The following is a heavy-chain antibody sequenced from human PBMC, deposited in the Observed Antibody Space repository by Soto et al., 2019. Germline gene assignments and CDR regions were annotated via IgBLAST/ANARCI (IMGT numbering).Heavy chain of an antibody. Sequence: QVQLVQSGAEVKKPGSSVKVSCKASGGTFSNYVVNWVRQAPGQGLEWMGRIIPISGAANYAQKFQGRVTITADKSTSTSYRELSSLRSEDTAVYYCARDMTRTVVPYFDFWGQRTLVTVSS. V-gene: IGHV1-69*06. CDR1: GGTFSNYV. CDR2: IIPISGAA. J-gene: IGHJ4*02. D-gene: IGHD1-7*01. CDR3: ARDMTRTVVPYFDF.